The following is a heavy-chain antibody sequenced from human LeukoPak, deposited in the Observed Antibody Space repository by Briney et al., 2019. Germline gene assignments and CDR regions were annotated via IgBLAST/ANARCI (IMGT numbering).Heavy chain of an antibody. D-gene: IGHD6-6*01. CDR3: ARDIPEEALDY. J-gene: IGHJ4*02. CDR2: IKQDGSEK. Sequence: PGGSLRLSCAASGFTFSSYGMSWVRQAPGKGLEWVANIKQDGSEKYYVDSVKGRFTISRDNAKNSLYLQMNSLRAEDTAVYYCARDIPEEALDYWGQGTLVTVSS. CDR1: GFTFSSYG. V-gene: IGHV3-7*01.